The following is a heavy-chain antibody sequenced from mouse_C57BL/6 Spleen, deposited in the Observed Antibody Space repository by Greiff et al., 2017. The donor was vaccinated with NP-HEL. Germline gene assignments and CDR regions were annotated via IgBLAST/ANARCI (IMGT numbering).Heavy chain of an antibody. J-gene: IGHJ1*03. D-gene: IGHD1-1*01. Sequence: DVKLVESGGGLVKPGGSLKLSCAASGFTFSDYGMHWVRQAPEKGLEWVAYISSGSSTIYYADTVKGRFTISRDNAKNTLFLQMTSLRSEDTAMYYCARGIPYYYGSSWYFDVWGTGTTVTVSS. CDR2: ISSGSSTI. CDR1: GFTFSDYG. V-gene: IGHV5-17*01. CDR3: ARGIPYYYGSSWYFDV.